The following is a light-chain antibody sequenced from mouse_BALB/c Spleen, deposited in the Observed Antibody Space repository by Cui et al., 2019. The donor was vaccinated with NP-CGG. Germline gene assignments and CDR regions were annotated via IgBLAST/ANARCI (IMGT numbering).Light chain of an antibody. V-gene: IGLV1*01. CDR1: TGATTTSNY. Sequence: HAVVTQESALTTPPGKIATLTRCTTTGATTTSNYANWVQEKPDHLFTGLIGGSNNRAPGVPARFSGSLIGDKAALTITGAQTEDEAIYFCALWYNNHWVFGGGTKLTVL. J-gene: IGLJ1*01. CDR3: ALWYNNHWV. CDR2: GSN.